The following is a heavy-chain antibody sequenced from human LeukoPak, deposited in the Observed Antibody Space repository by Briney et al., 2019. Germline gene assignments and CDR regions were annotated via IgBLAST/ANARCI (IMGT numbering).Heavy chain of an antibody. CDR2: IGTAGDT. J-gene: IGHJ4*02. Sequence: GGSLRLSCAASGFTFSSYDMHWVRQATGKGLEWVSAIGTAGDTYYPGSVKGRFTISRENAKNSLYLRMNSLRAEDTAVYYCARDRGYRTFDYWGQGTLVTVSS. CDR1: GFTFSSYD. V-gene: IGHV3-13*01. CDR3: ARDRGYRTFDY. D-gene: IGHD5-18*01.